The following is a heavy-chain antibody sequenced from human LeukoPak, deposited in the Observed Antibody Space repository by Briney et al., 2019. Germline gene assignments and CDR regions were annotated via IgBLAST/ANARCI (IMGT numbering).Heavy chain of an antibody. Sequence: GASVKVSCKASGYTFTSYAMNWVRQAPGQGLEWMGWINTNTGNPTYAQGFTGRFVFSLDTSVSTAYLQISSLKAEDTAVYYCARDIYNYYGSGSPPYYGMDVWGQGTTVTVSS. D-gene: IGHD3-10*01. CDR2: INTNTGNP. CDR3: ARDIYNYYGSGSPPYYGMDV. CDR1: GYTFTSYA. J-gene: IGHJ6*02. V-gene: IGHV7-4-1*02.